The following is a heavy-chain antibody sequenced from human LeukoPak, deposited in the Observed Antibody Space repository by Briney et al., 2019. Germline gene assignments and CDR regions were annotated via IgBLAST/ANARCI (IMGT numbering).Heavy chain of an antibody. CDR1: GYSISSGYY. CDR3: ARELRFLDWLAFDS. Sequence: SETLSLTCTVSGYSISSGYYWGWIRQPPGKGLEWIGSIYHSGSTYYNPSLKSRVTISVDTSKNQFSLKLSSVTAADTAVYYCARELRFLDWLAFDSWGQGTPVTVSP. D-gene: IGHD3/OR15-3a*01. V-gene: IGHV4-38-2*02. CDR2: IYHSGST. J-gene: IGHJ4*02.